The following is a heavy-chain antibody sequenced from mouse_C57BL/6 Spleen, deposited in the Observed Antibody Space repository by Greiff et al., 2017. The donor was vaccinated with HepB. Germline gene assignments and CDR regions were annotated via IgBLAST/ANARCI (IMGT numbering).Heavy chain of an antibody. V-gene: IGHV5-17*01. CDR3: ARNPAHYYGSSYAMDY. D-gene: IGHD1-1*01. Sequence: EVHLVESGGGLVKPGGSLKLSCAASGFTFSDYGMHWVRQAPEKGLEWVAYISSGSSTIYYADTVKGRFTISRDNAKNTLFLQMTSLRSEDTAMYYCARNPAHYYGSSYAMDYWGQGTSVTVSS. CDR1: GFTFSDYG. CDR2: ISSGSSTI. J-gene: IGHJ4*01.